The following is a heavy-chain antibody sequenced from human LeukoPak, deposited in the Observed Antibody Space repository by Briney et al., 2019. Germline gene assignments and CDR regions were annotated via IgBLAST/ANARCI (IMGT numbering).Heavy chain of an antibody. CDR3: AMYSSSWRRLNNWFDP. Sequence: GGSLRLSCAASGFTFSSCAMSWVRQAPGKGLEWVSAISGSGGSTYYADSVKGRFTISRDNSKNTLYLQMNSLRAEDTAVYYCAMYSSSWRRLNNWFDPWGQGTLVTVSS. CDR1: GFTFSSCA. V-gene: IGHV3-23*01. CDR2: ISGSGGST. D-gene: IGHD6-13*01. J-gene: IGHJ5*02.